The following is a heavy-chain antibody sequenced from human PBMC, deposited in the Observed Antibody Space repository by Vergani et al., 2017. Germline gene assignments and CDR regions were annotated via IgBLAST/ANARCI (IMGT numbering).Heavy chain of an antibody. D-gene: IGHD2/OR15-2a*01. J-gene: IGHJ5*02. Sequence: QITLKESGPTLVKPTQTLTLTCTFSGFSLSTSGVGVGWIRQPPGKALEWLALIYWNDDKRYSPSLKSRLTITKDTSKNQVVLTMTNMDPVDTATYYCAHKQIGTDLLDPWGQGTLVTVSS. CDR1: GFSLSTSGVG. CDR3: AHKQIGTDLLDP. CDR2: IYWNDDK. V-gene: IGHV2-5*01.